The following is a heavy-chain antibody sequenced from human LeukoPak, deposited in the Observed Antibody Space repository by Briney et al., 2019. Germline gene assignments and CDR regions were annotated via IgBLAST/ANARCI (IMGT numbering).Heavy chain of an antibody. D-gene: IGHD4-17*01. CDR3: AKDIGDYGDYPDF. Sequence: GGSLRLSCAASGFTFSDYAMAWVRQAPGKGLEGVATISSSGGSAHSADSVKGRFTISRDNSKKTLYLHMNSLRAGDTAVFFCAKDIGDYGDYPDFWGQGTLVIVSS. V-gene: IGHV3-23*01. CDR1: GFTFSDYA. J-gene: IGHJ4*02. CDR2: ISSSGGSA.